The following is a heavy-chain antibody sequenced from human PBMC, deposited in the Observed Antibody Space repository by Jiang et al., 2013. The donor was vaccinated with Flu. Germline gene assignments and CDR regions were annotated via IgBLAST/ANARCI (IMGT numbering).Heavy chain of an antibody. D-gene: IGHD1-26*01. Sequence: GSVSSGGYYWSWIRQPPGKGLEWIGYIYYSGSTNYNPSLKSRVTISVDTSKNQFSLKLSSVTAADTAVYYCARGLVGATPIFLDYWGQGTLVTVSS. CDR3: ARGLVGATPIFLDY. J-gene: IGHJ4*02. V-gene: IGHV4-61*08. CDR1: GSVSSGGYY. CDR2: IYYSGST.